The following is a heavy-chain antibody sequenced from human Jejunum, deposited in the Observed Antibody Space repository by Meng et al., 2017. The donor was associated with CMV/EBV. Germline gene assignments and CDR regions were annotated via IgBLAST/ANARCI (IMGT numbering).Heavy chain of an antibody. Sequence: VSCKSSGYTFTAHYIHWVRQAPGQGLEWMGWIIPNGGGTNYARKFQGRVTMTRDTSISTAYMELSRVRSDDTAVYYCARDWNYDYWGQGTLVTVSS. J-gene: IGHJ4*02. CDR3: ARDWNYDY. D-gene: IGHD1-7*01. V-gene: IGHV1-2*02. CDR2: IIPNGGGT. CDR1: GYTFTAHY.